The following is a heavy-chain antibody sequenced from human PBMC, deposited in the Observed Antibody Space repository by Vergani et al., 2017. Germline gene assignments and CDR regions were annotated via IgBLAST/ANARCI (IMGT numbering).Heavy chain of an antibody. CDR2: ISGSGGNT. Sequence: EVQLLESGGGLVQPGGSLRLSCAASGFTFSSYAMSWVRQVPGKGLEWVSGISGSGGNTYYANSVKGRFTISRDNSKNTLYLQMNSLRADGTAVYYCARDGLDDSYAYFDYWGQGALVTVSP. CDR1: GFTFSSYA. D-gene: IGHD3-16*01. CDR3: ARDGLDDSYAYFDY. V-gene: IGHV3-23*01. J-gene: IGHJ4*02.